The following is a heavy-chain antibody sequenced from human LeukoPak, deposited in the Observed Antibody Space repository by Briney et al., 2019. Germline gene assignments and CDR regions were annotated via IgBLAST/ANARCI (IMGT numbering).Heavy chain of an antibody. CDR3: ARDPREAVAYYFDY. D-gene: IGHD6-19*01. Sequence: PGRSLRLSCAASGFTFSSYAMHWVRQAPGKGLEWVAVISYDGSNKYYADSVKGRFTISRDNSKYTLYLQMNSLRAEDTAVYYCARDPREAVAYYFDYWGQGTLVTVFS. J-gene: IGHJ4*02. CDR1: GFTFSSYA. V-gene: IGHV3-30-3*01. CDR2: ISYDGSNK.